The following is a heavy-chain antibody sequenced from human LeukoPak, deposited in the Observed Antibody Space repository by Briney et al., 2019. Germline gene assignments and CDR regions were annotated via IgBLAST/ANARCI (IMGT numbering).Heavy chain of an antibody. V-gene: IGHV3-7*01. Sequence: PGGSLRLSCAASGFTFSNSWINWVRQALGKGLEWVANIKPDGSQTYYLDSVKGRFTVSRDNAKHSAYLQMNSLRAEDTAVYYCCGSGSYSNWDQGTLVTVSS. D-gene: IGHD3-10*01. CDR2: IKPDGSQT. J-gene: IGHJ4*02. CDR3: CGSGSYSN. CDR1: GFTFSNSW.